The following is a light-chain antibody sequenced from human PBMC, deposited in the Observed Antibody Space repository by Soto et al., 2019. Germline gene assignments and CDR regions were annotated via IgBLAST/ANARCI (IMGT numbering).Light chain of an antibody. CDR1: QSISTW. CDR2: KAS. V-gene: IGKV1-5*03. CDR3: QQYNIYSPWT. Sequence: DIQMTQSPSTLSAFVGDRVTITCRASQSISTWLAWYQQKPGRAPKLLIYKASSLQSGVPSRFSGSGSGTEFTLSISSLQPDDFATYYCQQYNIYSPWTCGQGTKVEIK. J-gene: IGKJ1*01.